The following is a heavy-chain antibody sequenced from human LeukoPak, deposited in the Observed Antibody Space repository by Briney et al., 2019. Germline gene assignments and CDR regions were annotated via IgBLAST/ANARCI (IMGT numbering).Heavy chain of an antibody. CDR2: IYTSGST. V-gene: IGHV4-4*07. D-gene: IGHD6-19*01. Sequence: PSETLSLTCTVSGGSISSYYWSWIRQPAGKGLEWIGRIYTSGSTNYNPSLKSRVTMSVDTSKNQFSLKLSSVTAADTAVYYCARDNTGYSSGWYYFDYWGQGTLVTVSS. J-gene: IGHJ4*02. CDR3: ARDNTGYSSGWYYFDY. CDR1: GGSISSYY.